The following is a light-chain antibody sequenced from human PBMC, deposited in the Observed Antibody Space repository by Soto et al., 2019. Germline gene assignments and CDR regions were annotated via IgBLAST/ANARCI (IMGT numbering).Light chain of an antibody. CDR1: QSINNL. J-gene: IGKJ4*01. CDR3: QQYDSYPLT. Sequence: DVQMTQSPSTLSASVGDRVTITCRASQSINNLLAWYQQKRGEAPKFLIYDVSTLESGVPSRFSGSGSGTEVTLTISSLQPEDFATYYCQQYDSYPLTFXGGTKVDIK. CDR2: DVS. V-gene: IGKV1-5*01.